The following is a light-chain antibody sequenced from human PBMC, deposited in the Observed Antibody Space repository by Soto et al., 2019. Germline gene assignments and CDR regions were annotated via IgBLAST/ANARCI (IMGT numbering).Light chain of an antibody. V-gene: IGKV3-11*01. CDR1: QSVSSY. Sequence: EIVLTQSPATLSLSPGERATLSCRASQSVSSYLAWYQQKPGQAPRLLIYDASNRATGIPARFSGSGSGTDFTLTISSLEPEDFATYYCQQLNRYPYTFGQGTKVEIK. J-gene: IGKJ2*01. CDR2: DAS. CDR3: QQLNRYPYT.